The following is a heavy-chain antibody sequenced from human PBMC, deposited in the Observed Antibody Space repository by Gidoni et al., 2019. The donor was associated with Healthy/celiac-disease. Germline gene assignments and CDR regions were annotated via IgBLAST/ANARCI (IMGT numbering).Heavy chain of an antibody. CDR1: GGSISSSSYY. Sequence: QLQLQESGPGLVKPSETLSLTCTASGGSISSSSYYWGRIRPPPGKGLEWIGSIYYSGSTYYNPFLKSRVTISVDTSKNQFSLKLSSVTAADTAVYYCARDTGGIVVVTAIPDAFDIWGQGTMVTVSS. CDR3: ARDTGGIVVVTAIPDAFDI. CDR2: IYYSGST. J-gene: IGHJ3*02. D-gene: IGHD2-21*02. V-gene: IGHV4-39*07.